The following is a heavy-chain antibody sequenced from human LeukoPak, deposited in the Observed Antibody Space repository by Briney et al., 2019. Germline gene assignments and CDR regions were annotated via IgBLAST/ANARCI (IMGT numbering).Heavy chain of an antibody. CDR2: IIPIFGTA. V-gene: IGHV1-69*13. CDR3: ARVGRYYYYYMDV. CDR1: GYTFTSYG. J-gene: IGHJ6*03. D-gene: IGHD3-16*01. Sequence: SVKVSCKASGYTFTSYGISWVRQAPGQWLEWMGGIIPIFGTANYAQKFQGRVTITADESTSTAYMELSSLRSEDTAVYYCARVGRYYYYYMDVWGKGTTVTVSS.